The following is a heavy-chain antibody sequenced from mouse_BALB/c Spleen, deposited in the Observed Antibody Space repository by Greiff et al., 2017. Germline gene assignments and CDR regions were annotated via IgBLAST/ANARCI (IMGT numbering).Heavy chain of an antibody. CDR1: GFTFSSYG. Sequence: EVQLVESGGDLVKPGGSLKLSCAASGFTFSSYGMSWVRQTPDKRLEWVATISSGGSYTYYPDSVKGRFTISRDNAKNTLYLQMSSLKSEDTAMYYCARWGLRPFDYWGQGTTLTVSS. CDR3: ARWGLRPFDY. J-gene: IGHJ2*01. V-gene: IGHV5-6*01. D-gene: IGHD1-2*01. CDR2: ISSGGSYT.